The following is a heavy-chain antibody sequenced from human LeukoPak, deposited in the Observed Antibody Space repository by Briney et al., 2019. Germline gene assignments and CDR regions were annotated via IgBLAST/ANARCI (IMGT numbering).Heavy chain of an antibody. Sequence: ASVKVSCKASGYTFTGYYMHWVRQAPGQGLEWMGWINPNSGGTNYAQKFQGRVTMTRDTSISTAYMELSRLRSDDTAVYYCARTSLGYYDFWSGPAQNYFDYWGQGTLVTVSS. J-gene: IGHJ4*02. V-gene: IGHV1-2*02. D-gene: IGHD3-3*01. CDR1: GYTFTGYY. CDR3: ARTSLGYYDFWSGPAQNYFDY. CDR2: INPNSGGT.